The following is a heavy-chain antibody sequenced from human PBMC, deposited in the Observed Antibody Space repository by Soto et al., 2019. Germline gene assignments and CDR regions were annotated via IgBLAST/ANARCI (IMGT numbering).Heavy chain of an antibody. CDR1: GFTFSSYA. D-gene: IGHD2-2*01. V-gene: IGHV3-23*01. CDR3: AKGRTVVVPAATFDY. J-gene: IGHJ4*02. Sequence: PGGSLRLSCAASGFTFSSYAMIWVRQAPGKGLEWVSAISGSGGSTYYADSVKGRFTISRDNSKNTLYLQMNSLRAEDTAVYYCAKGRTVVVPAATFDYWGQGTLVTVSS. CDR2: ISGSGGST.